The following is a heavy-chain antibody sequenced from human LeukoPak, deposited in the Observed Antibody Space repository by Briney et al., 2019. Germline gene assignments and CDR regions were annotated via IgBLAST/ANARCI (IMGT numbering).Heavy chain of an antibody. J-gene: IGHJ4*02. CDR2: IWYDGSNK. Sequence: ETGGSLRLSCAASGFTFSSYGIHWVRQAPGKWLEWVAVIWYDGSNKYYADSVKGRFTISRDNSKNTLYLQMNSLRAEDTAVYYCARDLINFDYWGQGALVTVSS. D-gene: IGHD3-16*01. V-gene: IGHV3-33*01. CDR3: ARDLINFDY. CDR1: GFTFSSYG.